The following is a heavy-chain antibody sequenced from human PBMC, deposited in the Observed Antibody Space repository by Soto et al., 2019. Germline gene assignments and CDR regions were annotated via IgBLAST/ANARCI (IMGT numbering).Heavy chain of an antibody. D-gene: IGHD2-15*01. CDR1: GGSISSGGYS. CDR3: AGGIAARPLGY. V-gene: IGHV4-30-2*01. Sequence: QLQLQESGSGLVKPSQTLSLTCAVSGGSISSGGYSWSWIRQPPGKGLEWIGYIYHSGSTYYNPSLKSRVTLSVARYKNQFSLRLSSVTAADTAVYYFAGGIAARPLGYWGQGTLVTVSS. J-gene: IGHJ4*02. CDR2: IYHSGST.